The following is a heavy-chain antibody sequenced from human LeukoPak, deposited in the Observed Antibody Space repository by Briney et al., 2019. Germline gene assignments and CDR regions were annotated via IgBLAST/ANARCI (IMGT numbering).Heavy chain of an antibody. V-gene: IGHV4-59*08. J-gene: IGHJ3*02. Sequence: SETLSLTCTVSGGSISSYYWSWIRQPPGKGLEWIGYIYYSGSTNYNPSLKSRVTISVDTSKNQFSLKLSSVTAADTAVYYCASHGGDSAFDIWGQGTMVTVSS. CDR2: IYYSGST. CDR1: GGSISSYY. CDR3: ASHGGDSAFDI. D-gene: IGHD2-21*01.